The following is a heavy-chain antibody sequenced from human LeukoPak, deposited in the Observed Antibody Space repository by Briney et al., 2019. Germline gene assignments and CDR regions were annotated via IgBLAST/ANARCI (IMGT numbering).Heavy chain of an antibody. CDR3: ARITVQLWSPYFDY. V-gene: IGHV4-34*01. CDR2: INHSGST. J-gene: IGHJ4*02. Sequence: SETLSLTCTVSGGSISSYYWSWIRQPPGKGLEWIGEINHSGSTYYNPSLKSRVTISVDTSKNQFSLKLSSVTAADTAVYYCARITVQLWSPYFDYWGQGTLVTVSS. D-gene: IGHD5-18*01. CDR1: GGSISSYY.